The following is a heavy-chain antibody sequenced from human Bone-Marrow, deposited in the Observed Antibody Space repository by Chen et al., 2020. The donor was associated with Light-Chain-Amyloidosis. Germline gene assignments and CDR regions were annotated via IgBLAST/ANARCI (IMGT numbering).Heavy chain of an antibody. D-gene: IGHD3-9*01. CDR3: AKDISYADIWPGYPADAFDI. J-gene: IGHJ3*02. V-gene: IGHV3-23*01. CDR1: GFAFSSYA. CDR2: ISGSGGSR. Sequence: GGSLRLSCAASGFAFSSYAMSWVRQAPGKGLEWVSTISGSGGSRYYGDSVKGRLTISRDNSKNALFLQMNSLRAEDTAVYYCAKDISYADIWPGYPADAFDIWGQGTMVTVSS.